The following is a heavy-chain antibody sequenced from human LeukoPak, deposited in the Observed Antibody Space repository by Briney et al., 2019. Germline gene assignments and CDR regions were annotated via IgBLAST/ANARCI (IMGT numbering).Heavy chain of an antibody. D-gene: IGHD2-15*01. CDR1: GGSISSYY. J-gene: IGHJ4*02. V-gene: IGHV4-4*07. CDR2: IYTSGST. CDR3: ARDMRGVVAATPDYFDY. Sequence: PSETLSLTCTVSGGSISSYYWSWIRQPAGKGLEWIGRIYTSGSTNYNPSPKSRVTMSVDTSKNQFSLKLSSVTAADTAVYYCARDMRGVVAATPDYFDYWGQGTLVTVSS.